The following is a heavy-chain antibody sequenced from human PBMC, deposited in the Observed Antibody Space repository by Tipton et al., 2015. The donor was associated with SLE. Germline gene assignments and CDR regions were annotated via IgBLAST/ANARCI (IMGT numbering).Heavy chain of an antibody. V-gene: IGHV4-39*07. Sequence: TLSLTCTVSGGSISSSSYYWGWIRQPPGKGLEWIGSIYYSGSTYYNPSLKSRVTISVDTSKNQFSLKLSSVTAADTAVYYCARDYPGYGRYYYGMVVWGQGTTGTVSS. D-gene: IGHD5-18*01. J-gene: IGHJ6*02. CDR2: IYYSGST. CDR1: GGSISSSSYY. CDR3: ARDYPGYGRYYYGMVV.